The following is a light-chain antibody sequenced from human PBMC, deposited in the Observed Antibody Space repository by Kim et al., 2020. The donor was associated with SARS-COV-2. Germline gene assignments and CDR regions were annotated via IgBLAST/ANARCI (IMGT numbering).Light chain of an antibody. V-gene: IGLV2-11*01. CDR1: SSDVGGYKY. CDR2: DVS. J-gene: IGLJ3*02. CDR3: CPYAGSYTWV. Sequence: QSALTQPRSVSGSPGQSVAISCTGTSSDVGGYKYVSWYQQHPGKAPKLIISDVSERPSGVPDRFSGSKSGNTATLTISGLQAEDEADYYCCPYAGSYTWVFGGGTQLTVL.